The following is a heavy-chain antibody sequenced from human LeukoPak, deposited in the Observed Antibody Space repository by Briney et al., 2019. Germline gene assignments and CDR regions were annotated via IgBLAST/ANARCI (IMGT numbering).Heavy chain of an antibody. J-gene: IGHJ6*03. CDR1: GFTFRSYW. D-gene: IGHD3-3*01. V-gene: IGHV3-74*01. CDR2: INSDGSSP. CDR3: ARAGYYDFWSGYYPSYYYYYMDV. Sequence: GGSLRLSYAAAGFTFRSYWMHWVRQAPGKGLVWVSRINSDGSSPSYADSVKGRFTISRDNAKNSLYLQMNSLRAEDTAVYYCARAGYYDFWSGYYPSYYYYYMDVWGKGTTVTVSS.